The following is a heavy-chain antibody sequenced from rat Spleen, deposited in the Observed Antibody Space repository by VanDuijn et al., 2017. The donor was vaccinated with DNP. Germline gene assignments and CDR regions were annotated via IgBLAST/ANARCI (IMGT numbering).Heavy chain of an antibody. Sequence: QVQLKESGPGLVKPSETLSLTCTVSGFSLTSYHVSWVRQPPGKGLEWLGVIWGDGGTDYNSAIKSRLSIRRATSKSQVFLKINSLQTDDTAMYYCARNYGNYPGITTWVMDAWGQGASVTVSS. CDR2: IWGDGGT. V-gene: IGHV2-13*01. CDR1: GFSLTSYH. J-gene: IGHJ4*01. D-gene: IGHD1-4*01. CDR3: ARNYGNYPGITTWVMDA.